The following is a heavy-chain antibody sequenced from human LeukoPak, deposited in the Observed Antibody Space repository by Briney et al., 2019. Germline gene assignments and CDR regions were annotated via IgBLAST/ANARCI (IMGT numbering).Heavy chain of an antibody. J-gene: IGHJ4*02. CDR1: GGSFSGYY. Sequence: KPSETLSLTCAVYGGSFSGYYWSWIRQPPGKGLEWIGEINHSGSTNYNPSLKSRVTISVDTSKNQSSLKLSSVTAADTAVYYCASLCSSGYYYGGVDYWGQGTLVTVSS. CDR3: ASLCSSGYYYGGVDY. D-gene: IGHD3-22*01. V-gene: IGHV4-34*01. CDR2: INHSGST.